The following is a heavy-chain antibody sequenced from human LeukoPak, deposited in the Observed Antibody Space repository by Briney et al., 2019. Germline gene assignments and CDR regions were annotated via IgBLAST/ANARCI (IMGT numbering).Heavy chain of an antibody. J-gene: IGHJ6*03. V-gene: IGHV3-11*04. D-gene: IGHD4-23*01. CDR2: ISSSGSTI. Sequence: GGSLRLSCAASGFTFSDYYMSWIRQAPGKGLEWVSYISSSGSTIYYADSVKGRFTIPRDNAKNSLYLQMNSLRAEDTAVYYCARDDYGGNSFGYYYYYYMDVWGKGTTVTVSS. CDR3: ARDDYGGNSFGYYYYYYMDV. CDR1: GFTFSDYY.